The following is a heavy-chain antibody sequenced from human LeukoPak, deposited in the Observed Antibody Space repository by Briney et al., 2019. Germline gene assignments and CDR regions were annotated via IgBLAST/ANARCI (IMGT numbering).Heavy chain of an antibody. J-gene: IGHJ5*02. Sequence: SETLSLTCSVSGGSITKNGYYWGWIRQSPETGLEWIGSMHYSGSTYYNPSLNSRVTISVDTSKNQFSLELTSVTAADTAVYYCAKNGQSGFSFDPWGQGTLVTVSS. CDR2: MHYSGST. CDR1: GGSITKNGYY. D-gene: IGHD3-3*01. V-gene: IGHV4-39*07. CDR3: AKNGQSGFSFDP.